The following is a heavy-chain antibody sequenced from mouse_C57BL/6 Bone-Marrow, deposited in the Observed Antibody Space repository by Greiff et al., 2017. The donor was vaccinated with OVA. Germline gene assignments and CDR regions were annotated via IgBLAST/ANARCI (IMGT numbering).Heavy chain of an antibody. Sequence: EVQVVESGGGLVKPGGSLKLSCAASGFTFSSYTMSWVRQTPEKRLEWVATISGGGGNTYYPDSVKGRFTISRDNAKNTLYLQMSSLRSEDTALYYCARQGDSYAMDYWGQGTSVTVSS. V-gene: IGHV5-9*01. CDR3: ARQGDSYAMDY. CDR1: GFTFSSYT. CDR2: ISGGGGNT. J-gene: IGHJ4*01. D-gene: IGHD3-3*01.